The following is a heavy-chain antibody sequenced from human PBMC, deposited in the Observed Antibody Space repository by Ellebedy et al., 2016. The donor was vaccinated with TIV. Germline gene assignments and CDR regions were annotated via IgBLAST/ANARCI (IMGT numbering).Heavy chain of an antibody. V-gene: IGHV1-2*02. Sequence: ASSVKVSCKASGYTFTGTYMHWVRQAPGQRLEWLGWNNPNSGDTHYVQNFQGRFTMTRDTSISTADMELSRLRSDDTAVYYCARGCSTTTCSGDYSYAMAVWGPGTTVTVSS. CDR1: GYTFTGTY. D-gene: IGHD2-2*01. CDR3: ARGCSTTTCSGDYSYAMAV. CDR2: NNPNSGDT. J-gene: IGHJ6*02.